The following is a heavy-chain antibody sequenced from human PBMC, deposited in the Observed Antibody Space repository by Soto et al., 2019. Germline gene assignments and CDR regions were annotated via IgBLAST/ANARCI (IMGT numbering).Heavy chain of an antibody. J-gene: IGHJ4*02. D-gene: IGHD2-21*02. Sequence: SVKVSCKASGGTFSSYAISWVRQAPGQGLEWMGGIIPIFGTANYAQKFQGRVTITADESTSTAYMELSSLRSEDTAVYYCARDQNAYCGGDCSKSPFDYWGQGTLVTVSS. CDR2: IIPIFGTA. CDR1: GGTFSSYA. V-gene: IGHV1-69*13. CDR3: ARDQNAYCGGDCSKSPFDY.